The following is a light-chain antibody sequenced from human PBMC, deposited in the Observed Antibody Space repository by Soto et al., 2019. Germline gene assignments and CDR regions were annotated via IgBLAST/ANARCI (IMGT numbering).Light chain of an antibody. Sequence: QSVLTQPPAASASLGATVTLTCTLSSGYSNYRVDWYQQRPGKGPRLVMRVHAGGIVGSRGDGIPDRFSVMGSGLNRYLTIKNIQEEDESDYHCGADHGSGSNFVKVFGGGTKLTFL. J-gene: IGLJ2*01. V-gene: IGLV9-49*03. CDR3: GADHGSGSNFVKV. CDR1: SGYSNYR. CDR2: VHAGGIVG.